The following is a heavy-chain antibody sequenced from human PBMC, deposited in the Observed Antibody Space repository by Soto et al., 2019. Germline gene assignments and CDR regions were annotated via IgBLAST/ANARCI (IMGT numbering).Heavy chain of an antibody. CDR1: GGTFSNYV. D-gene: IGHD3-3*01. CDR3: ARSYRAAALPPDFWSGYYWDY. J-gene: IGHJ4*02. CDR2: IIPIFGTA. Sequence: SVKVSCKASGGTFSNYVFSWVRQAPGQRLEWMGGIIPIFGTAHYAQKFQGRVTITADQSTSTAYMELSSLRSADTALYYCARSYRAAALPPDFWSGYYWDYWGQ. V-gene: IGHV1-69*13.